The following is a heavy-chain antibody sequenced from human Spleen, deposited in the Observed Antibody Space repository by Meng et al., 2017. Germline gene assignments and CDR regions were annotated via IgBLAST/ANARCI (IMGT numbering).Heavy chain of an antibody. D-gene: IGHD5-12*01. V-gene: IGHV4-39*07. Sequence: SETLSLTCTVSGGSISSSSYYWGWIRQPPGKGLVWIGIIHHSGSTYYTPSLKSRVTISVDTSKNEFSLKLSSVTAADTALYYCARVYSGYDYGHFDFWGQGTLVTVSS. CDR3: ARVYSGYDYGHFDF. CDR1: GGSISSSSYY. CDR2: IHHSGST. J-gene: IGHJ4*02.